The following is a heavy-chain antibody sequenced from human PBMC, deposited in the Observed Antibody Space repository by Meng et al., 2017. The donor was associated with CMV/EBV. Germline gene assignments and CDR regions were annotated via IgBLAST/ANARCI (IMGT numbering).Heavy chain of an antibody. J-gene: IGHJ4*02. D-gene: IGHD5-24*01. Sequence: GSLRLSCTVSGGSVSSGSYYWSWIRQPPGKGLEWIGYIYYSGSTNYNPSLKSRVTISVDTSKNQFSLKLSSVTAADTAVYYCARVEPGMATMQYYFDYWGQGTLVTVSS. CDR1: GGSVSSGSYY. CDR2: IYYSGST. V-gene: IGHV4-61*01. CDR3: ARVEPGMATMQYYFDY.